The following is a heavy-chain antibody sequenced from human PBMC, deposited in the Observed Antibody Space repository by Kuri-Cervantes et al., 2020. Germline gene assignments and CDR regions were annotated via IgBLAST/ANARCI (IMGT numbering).Heavy chain of an antibody. V-gene: IGHV3-33*06. CDR3: AKELAAGGSGAFDV. CDR2: IWYDGSNK. CDR1: GFPFSSYG. D-gene: IGHD6-13*01. J-gene: IGHJ3*01. Sequence: GGSLRLSCAASGFPFSSYGMHWVRQAPGKGLEWVAVIWYDGSNKYYADSVKGRFTISRDNSKNTLYLQMNSLRAEDTALYYCAKELAAGGSGAFDVWGQGTLVTVSS.